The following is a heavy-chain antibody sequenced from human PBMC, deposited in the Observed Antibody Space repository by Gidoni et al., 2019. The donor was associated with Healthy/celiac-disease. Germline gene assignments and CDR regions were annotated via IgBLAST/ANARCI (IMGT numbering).Heavy chain of an antibody. CDR2: FDPEDCET. D-gene: IGHD3-10*01. Sequence: QVQLVQSGAEVKKPGASVKVSCKVSGYTLPDLSMHWVRQAPGKGLEWMGGFDPEDCETIYAQNVQGRVTMTEDTSTDTAYMELSSLRSEDPAVYYCATWTQSYYYGSGSPSGYWGQGTLVTVSS. V-gene: IGHV1-24*01. CDR3: ATWTQSYYYGSGSPSGY. CDR1: GYTLPDLS. J-gene: IGHJ4*02.